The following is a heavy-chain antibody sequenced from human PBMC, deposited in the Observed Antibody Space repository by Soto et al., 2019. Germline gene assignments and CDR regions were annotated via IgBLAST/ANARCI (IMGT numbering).Heavy chain of an antibody. D-gene: IGHD3-16*02. J-gene: IGHJ6*03. Sequence: PGKGLEWVSAISGSGGSTYYAGSVKGRFTISRDNSKNTLCLQMNSLRAEDTAVYYCAKSLVYYYYIGVWGKGPSVTVSS. CDR3: AKSLVYYYYIGV. CDR2: ISGSGGST. V-gene: IGHV3-23*01.